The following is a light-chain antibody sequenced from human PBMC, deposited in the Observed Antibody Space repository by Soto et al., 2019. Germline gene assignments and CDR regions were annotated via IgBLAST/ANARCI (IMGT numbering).Light chain of an antibody. CDR2: GNS. CDR1: SSNIGAGYD. CDR3: QSYDSCLSGFYV. J-gene: IGLJ1*01. V-gene: IGLV1-40*01. Sequence: QSALTQPPSVSGAPGQRVTISCTGSSSNIGAGYDVHWYQQLPGTAPKLLIYGNSNRPSGVPDRFSGSKSGTSASLAITGLQAVDEADYYCQSYDSCLSGFYVFGTGTKVTVL.